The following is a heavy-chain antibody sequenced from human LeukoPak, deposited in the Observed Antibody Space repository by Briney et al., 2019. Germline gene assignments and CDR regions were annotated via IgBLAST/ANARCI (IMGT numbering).Heavy chain of an antibody. D-gene: IGHD6-19*01. CDR3: VPNRWLVEFHGY. J-gene: IGHJ4*02. Sequence: GGSLRLSCAASGFTFSGYAMSWVRQAPGKGLEWVSAISGSGGSTYYADSVKGRFTISRDNSKNTLYLQMNSLRAEDTAVYYCVPNRWLVEFHGYWGQGTLVTVYS. CDR2: ISGSGGST. CDR1: GFTFSGYA. V-gene: IGHV3-23*01.